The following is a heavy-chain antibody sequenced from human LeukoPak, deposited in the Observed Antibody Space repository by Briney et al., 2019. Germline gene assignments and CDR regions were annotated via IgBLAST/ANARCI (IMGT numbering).Heavy chain of an antibody. Sequence: PGGSLRLSCAASGFTFSSYAMHWVRQAPGKGLEWVAVISYDGSNKYYADSVKGRFTISRDNSKNTLYLQMNSLRAEDTAVYYCAKVLQMVREVTPFDYWGQGTLVTVSS. CDR1: GFTFSSYA. CDR2: ISYDGSNK. V-gene: IGHV3-30*04. CDR3: AKVLQMVREVTPFDY. D-gene: IGHD3-10*01. J-gene: IGHJ4*02.